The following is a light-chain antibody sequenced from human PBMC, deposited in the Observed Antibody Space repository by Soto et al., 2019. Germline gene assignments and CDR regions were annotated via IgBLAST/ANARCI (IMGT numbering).Light chain of an antibody. Sequence: EIVMTQSPATLSLSPGERATLSCRASQSISSSYLSWYQEKPGQAPRLLIYGASIRATGIPARFSGSGSGTAFTLTISSLQPEDFAVYYCHQDSNLPWTFGLGTKVEIK. CDR1: QSISSSY. V-gene: IGKV3D-7*01. CDR3: HQDSNLPWT. J-gene: IGKJ1*01. CDR2: GAS.